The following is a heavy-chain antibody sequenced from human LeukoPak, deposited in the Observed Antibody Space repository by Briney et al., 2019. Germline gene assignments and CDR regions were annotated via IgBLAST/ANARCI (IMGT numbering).Heavy chain of an antibody. CDR2: IYLGDSDT. D-gene: IGHD6-19*01. CDR3: ARHPSYTRGWPLDY. J-gene: IGHJ4*02. V-gene: IGHV5-51*01. Sequence: GESLKISCKGSGYSFTSYWIAWVRQMPGKGLEWMGIIYLGDSDTRYSPSFQGQVTISADKSINTAFLRWSSLKASDTAVYYCARHPSYTRGWPLDYWGQGTLVTVSS. CDR1: GYSFTSYW.